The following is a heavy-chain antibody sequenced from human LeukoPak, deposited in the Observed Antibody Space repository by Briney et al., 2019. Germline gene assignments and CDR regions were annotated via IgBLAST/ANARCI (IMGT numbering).Heavy chain of an antibody. Sequence: ASVKVSRKASGYTFTGYYMHWVRQAPGQGLEWMGWINPNSGGTNYAQKFQGRVTMTRDTSISTAYMELSRLRSDDTAVYYCARDGYDCSGGSCYSEFYYYYMDVWGKGTTVTVSS. J-gene: IGHJ6*03. CDR1: GYTFTGYY. D-gene: IGHD2-15*01. CDR2: INPNSGGT. V-gene: IGHV1-2*02. CDR3: ARDGYDCSGGSCYSEFYYYYMDV.